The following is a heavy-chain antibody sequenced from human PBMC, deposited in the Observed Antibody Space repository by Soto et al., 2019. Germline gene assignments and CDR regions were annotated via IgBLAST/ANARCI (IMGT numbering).Heavy chain of an antibody. Sequence: SETLSLTCAVYGGSFSGYYWSWIRQPPGKGLEWIGEINHSGSTNYNPSLKNRVTISVDTYKNQFSLNLSSVTAADTAVYYCARGSGAEAAGTIFWYFDLWGRGTLVTVSS. CDR3: ARGSGAEAAGTIFWYFDL. D-gene: IGHD6-13*01. V-gene: IGHV4-34*01. CDR1: GGSFSGYY. CDR2: INHSGST. J-gene: IGHJ2*01.